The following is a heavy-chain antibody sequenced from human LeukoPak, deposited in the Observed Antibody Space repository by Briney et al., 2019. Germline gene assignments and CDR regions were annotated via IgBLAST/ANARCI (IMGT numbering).Heavy chain of an antibody. V-gene: IGHV3-48*04. J-gene: IGHJ4*02. D-gene: IGHD5-24*01. CDR3: ARDRDRRAILDY. CDR2: ISSSGSTI. Sequence: PGGSLRLSCAASGFTFSSFGMHWVRQAPGKGLEWVSYISSSGSTIYYADSVRGRFTISRDNANNSLYLQMNSLRAEDTAVYSCARDRDRRAILDYWGQGTLVTVSS. CDR1: GFTFSSFG.